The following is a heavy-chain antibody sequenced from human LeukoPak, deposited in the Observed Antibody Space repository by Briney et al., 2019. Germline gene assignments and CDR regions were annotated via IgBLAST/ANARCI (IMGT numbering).Heavy chain of an antibody. CDR3: AKDPLYSGSSTDY. D-gene: IGHD1-26*01. Sequence: GGSLRLSCEASGFTFSSYAMSWVRQAPGKGLEWVSAISGSGGSTYYADSVKGRFTISRDNSKNTLYLQMNSLRAEDTAVYYCAKDPLYSGSSTDYWGQGTLVTVSS. CDR2: ISGSGGST. CDR1: GFTFSSYA. J-gene: IGHJ4*02. V-gene: IGHV3-23*01.